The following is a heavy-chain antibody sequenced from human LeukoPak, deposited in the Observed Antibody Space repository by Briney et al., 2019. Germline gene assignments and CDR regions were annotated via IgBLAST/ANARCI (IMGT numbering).Heavy chain of an antibody. J-gene: IGHJ3*01. CDR3: ARSGITIFGVISSFDP. Sequence: SETLSLTCTLSGGSFSNYNYYWGWIRQPPGKGLEWIASIYSSGITYYNPSLKSRVTMSLDTSKNRFSLKLTSVTATDTAIYYCARSGITIFGVISSFDPWGQGTMVTVSS. V-gene: IGHV4-39*01. D-gene: IGHD3-3*01. CDR1: GGSFSNYNYY. CDR2: IYSSGIT.